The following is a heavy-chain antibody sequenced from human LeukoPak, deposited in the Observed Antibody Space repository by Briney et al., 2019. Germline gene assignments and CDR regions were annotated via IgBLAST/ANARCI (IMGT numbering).Heavy chain of an antibody. CDR3: SRGRLTRLFDFHY. J-gene: IGHJ4*02. CDR1: GFTIITIW. V-gene: IGHV3-7*01. D-gene: IGHD3-10*02. CDR2: IKQDGGHK. Sequence: GGSLRLSCAASGFTIITIWMIWVRQAPVTVLEWVSNIKQDGGHKSYVDSVKGRFTISSDNAKNSLYLQVNSPLAADTAVNYCSRGRLTRLFDFHYWGQGTLVTVPS.